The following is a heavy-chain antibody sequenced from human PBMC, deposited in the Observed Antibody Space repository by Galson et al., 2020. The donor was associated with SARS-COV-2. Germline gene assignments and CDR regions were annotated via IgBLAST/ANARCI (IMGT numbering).Heavy chain of an antibody. CDR3: ARAWEWLLDY. J-gene: IGHJ4*02. V-gene: IGHV3-NL1*01. CDR2: GGST. D-gene: IGHD3-3*01. Sequence: GGSTYYADSVKGRFTISRDNSKNTLYLQMNSLRAEDTAVYYCARAWEWLLDYWGQGTLVTVSS.